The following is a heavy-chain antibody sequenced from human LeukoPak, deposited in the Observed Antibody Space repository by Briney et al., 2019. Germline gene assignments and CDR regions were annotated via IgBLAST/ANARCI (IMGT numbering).Heavy chain of an antibody. CDR1: GFTFSSYG. J-gene: IGHJ4*02. V-gene: IGHV3-30*02. CDR2: IRYDGSNK. CDR3: AKDEVVVVPAAIDY. Sequence: PGGSLRLSCAASGFTFSSYGMQWVRQAPGKGLEWVAFIRYDGSNKYYADSVKGRFTISRDNSKNMVYLQMNTLRAEDTAVYYCAKDEVVVVPAAIDYWGQGTPVTVSS. D-gene: IGHD2-2*02.